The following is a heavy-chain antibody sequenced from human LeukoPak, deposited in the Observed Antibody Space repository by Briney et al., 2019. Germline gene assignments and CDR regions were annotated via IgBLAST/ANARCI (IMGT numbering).Heavy chain of an antibody. CDR2: IDPSDSYT. Sequence: GGALQISCKGSGCSFTSYWISWGRQMPGKGLEGMGRIDPSDSYTNYSASFQGHVTISADKSISTAYLQWSSLKSSDTAMYYCARHVLGYDILTGYLSLSFDYWGQGTLVTVSS. CDR1: GCSFTSYW. J-gene: IGHJ4*02. V-gene: IGHV5-10-1*01. CDR3: ARHVLGYDILTGYLSLSFDY. D-gene: IGHD3-9*01.